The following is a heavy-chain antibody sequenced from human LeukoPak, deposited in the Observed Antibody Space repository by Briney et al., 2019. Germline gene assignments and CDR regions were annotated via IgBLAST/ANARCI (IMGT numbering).Heavy chain of an antibody. CDR2: IYYSGST. V-gene: IGHV4-39*07. CDR1: GGSISSSSYY. CDR3: ARYSSGWYGEYFQH. Sequence: SETLSLTCTVSGGSISSSSYYWGWIRQPPGKGLEWIGSIYYSGSTYYNPSLKSRVTIPVDTSKNQFSLKLSSVTAADTAVYYCARYSSGWYGEYFQHWGQGTLVTVSS. J-gene: IGHJ1*01. D-gene: IGHD6-19*01.